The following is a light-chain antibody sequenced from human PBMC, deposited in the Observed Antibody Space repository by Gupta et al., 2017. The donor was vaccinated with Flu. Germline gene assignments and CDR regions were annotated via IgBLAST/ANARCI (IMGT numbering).Light chain of an antibody. Sequence: EIVLTQSPATLSLSPGDRAILSCRASQGVSTYLAWYQQKPGQAPRLLIYDASNRATGIPARFSGSGYGTQFTLTISSREAEDFAVDYCRRHDSWPPGTFGQGTRVEIK. CDR1: QGVSTY. V-gene: IGKV3-11*01. CDR3: RRHDSWPPGT. CDR2: DAS. J-gene: IGKJ5*01.